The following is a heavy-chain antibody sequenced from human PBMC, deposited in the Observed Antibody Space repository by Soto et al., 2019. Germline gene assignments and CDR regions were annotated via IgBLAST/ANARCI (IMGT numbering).Heavy chain of an antibody. CDR2: ISGSGGST. D-gene: IGHD6-13*01. CDR3: AKDSPIPGIAAAPDY. J-gene: IGHJ4*02. V-gene: IGHV3-23*01. CDR1: GFTFSIYA. Sequence: GGSLRLSCAASGFTFSIYAMSWVRRAPGKGLEWVSAISGSGGSTYYADSVKGRFTISRDNSKNTLYLQMNSLRAEDTAVYYCAKDSPIPGIAAAPDYWGQGTLVTVSS.